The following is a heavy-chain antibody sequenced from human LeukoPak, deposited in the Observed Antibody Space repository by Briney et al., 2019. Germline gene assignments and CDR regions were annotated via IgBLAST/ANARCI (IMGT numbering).Heavy chain of an antibody. CDR1: GGSISSSSYY. J-gene: IGHJ6*03. V-gene: IGHV4-39*07. CDR3: ARSGYSSGWPLDYYYMDV. D-gene: IGHD6-19*01. CDR2: IYYSGST. Sequence: PSETLSLTCTVSGGSISSSSYYWGWIRQPPGKGLEWIGSIYYSGSTYYNPSLKSRVTISVDTSKNQFSLKLSSVTAADTAVYYCARSGYSSGWPLDYYYMDVWGKGTTVTISS.